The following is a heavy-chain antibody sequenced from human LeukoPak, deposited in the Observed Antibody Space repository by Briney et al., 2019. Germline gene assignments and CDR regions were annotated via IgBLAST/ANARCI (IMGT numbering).Heavy chain of an antibody. CDR3: ARGPRFGELLWHWFDP. CDR1: GYSISSGHY. CDR2: MYHSGST. D-gene: IGHD3-10*01. J-gene: IGHJ5*02. Sequence: PSETLSLTCTVSGYSISSGHYWGWVRQPPGKGLEWIGSMYHSGSTYYNPPLKSRVTISEDTSKNQFSLKLRSVTAADTAVYYCARGPRFGELLWHWFDPWGQGTLVTVSS. V-gene: IGHV4-38-2*02.